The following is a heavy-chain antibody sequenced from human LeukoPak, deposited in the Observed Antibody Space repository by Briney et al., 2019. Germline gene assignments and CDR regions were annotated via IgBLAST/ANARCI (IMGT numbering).Heavy chain of an antibody. CDR3: ARGYDILTGYFLYPAFDY. V-gene: IGHV4-34*01. J-gene: IGHJ4*02. CDR2: ISHSGST. D-gene: IGHD3-9*01. Sequence: SETLSLTCAVYGGSFSGYYWSWIRQPPGKGLEWIGEISHSGSTNYNPSLKSRVTISVDTSKNQFSLKLSSVTAADTAVYYCARGYDILTGYFLYPAFDYWGQGTLVTVSS. CDR1: GGSFSGYY.